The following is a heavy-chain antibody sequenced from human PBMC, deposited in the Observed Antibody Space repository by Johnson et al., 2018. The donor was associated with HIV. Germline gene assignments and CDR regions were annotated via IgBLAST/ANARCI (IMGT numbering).Heavy chain of an antibody. CDR2: IYSGGST. CDR1: GFTFSSNY. CDR3: AREARGLWRLRLGELSFLPNLHAFDI. Sequence: VQLVESGGGVVQPGRSLRLSCAASGFTFSSNYMSWVRQAPGKGLEWVSVIYSGGSTYYADSVKGRFTIPRDNSKHTLYLQINSLRAEDKAVYYCAREARGLWRLRLGELSFLPNLHAFDIWGQGTMVTVSS. D-gene: IGHD3-16*02. J-gene: IGHJ3*02. V-gene: IGHV3-66*02.